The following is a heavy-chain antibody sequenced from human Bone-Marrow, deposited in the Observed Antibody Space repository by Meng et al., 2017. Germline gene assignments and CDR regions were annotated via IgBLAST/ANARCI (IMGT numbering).Heavy chain of an antibody. J-gene: IGHJ4*02. D-gene: IGHD6-13*01. V-gene: IGHV1-2*02. CDR3: ARDEDISAAGKLFGDY. Sequence: VQLVQCGAEGRKPGASVKVSCKASGGTFSSYAISWVRQAPGQGLEWMGGINPKSGDTHYAQRFQGRVTMTGDTSISTAYMELSGLRSDDTAMYYCARDEDISAAGKLFGDYWGQGTLVTVSS. CDR2: INPKSGDT. CDR1: GGTFSSYA.